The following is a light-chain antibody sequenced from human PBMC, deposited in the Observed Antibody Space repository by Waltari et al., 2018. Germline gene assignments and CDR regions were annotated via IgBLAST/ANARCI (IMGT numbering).Light chain of an antibody. Sequence: CRAGQRVSSSYLAWYQQKPGQAPRLLIYGASSRATGIPDRFSGSGSGTDFTLTISRLEPEDFAVYYCQQYGSSPETFGQGTKVEIK. V-gene: IGKV3-20*01. CDR2: GAS. CDR1: QRVSSSY. J-gene: IGKJ2*01. CDR3: QQYGSSPET.